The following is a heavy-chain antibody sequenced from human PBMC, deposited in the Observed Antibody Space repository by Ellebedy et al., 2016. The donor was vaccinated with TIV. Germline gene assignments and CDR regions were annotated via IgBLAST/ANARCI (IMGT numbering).Heavy chain of an antibody. CDR1: GYSFTGNY. Sequence: ASVKVSCKASGYSFTGNYLHWVRQAPGQGPEWLGWINVNSGGTYYAQNFQGRVAMTRDTSINTAYMELSRLKSDDTAVYYCARGGGRGWYAFDYWGQGTLVTVSS. D-gene: IGHD6-19*01. V-gene: IGHV1-2*02. CDR3: ARGGGRGWYAFDY. J-gene: IGHJ4*02. CDR2: INVNSGGT.